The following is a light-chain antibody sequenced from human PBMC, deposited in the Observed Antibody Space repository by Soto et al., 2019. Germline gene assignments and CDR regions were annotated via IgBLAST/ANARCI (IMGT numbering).Light chain of an antibody. J-gene: IGKJ2*01. Sequence: EIQMTQSPASLSESVGDRVTVTCRASQNIGTYLNWYQQQPGKAPKHLIYATSTLQSGVPSRFSGSGSGTDFTLTISNLQPEDFATYYCQQSSGIPYTFGQGTKAEIK. CDR1: QNIGTY. V-gene: IGKV1-39*01. CDR3: QQSSGIPYT. CDR2: ATS.